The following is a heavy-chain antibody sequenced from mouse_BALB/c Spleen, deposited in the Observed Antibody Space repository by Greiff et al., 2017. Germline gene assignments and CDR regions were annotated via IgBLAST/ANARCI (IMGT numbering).Heavy chain of an antibody. D-gene: IGHD1-2*01. CDR3: ARSTATIGFAY. Sequence: QVQLQQSGAELVRPGSSVKISCKASGYAFSSYWMNWVKQRPGQGLEWIGQIYPGDGDTNYNGKFKGKATLTADKSSSTAYMQLSSLTSEDSAVYFCARSTATIGFAYWGQGTLVTVAA. J-gene: IGHJ3*01. CDR1: GYAFSSYW. CDR2: IYPGDGDT. V-gene: IGHV1-80*01.